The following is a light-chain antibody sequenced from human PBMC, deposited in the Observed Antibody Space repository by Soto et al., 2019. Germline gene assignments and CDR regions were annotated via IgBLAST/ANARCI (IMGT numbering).Light chain of an antibody. J-gene: IGKJ1*01. Sequence: SVTKKCRASQGISNWLAWYQQKPGNVPKLLIYATSTLQSGVPSRFSGSRSGTDFALTISCLHSGDFAIYFCQQYYSYAPTFGQGTKVE. CDR3: QQYYSYAPT. CDR1: QGISNW. V-gene: IGKV1-8*01. CDR2: ATS.